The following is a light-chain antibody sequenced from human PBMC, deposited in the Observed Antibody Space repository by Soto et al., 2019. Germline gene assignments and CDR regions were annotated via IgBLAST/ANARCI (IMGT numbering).Light chain of an antibody. Sequence: DIQMTQSPSTLSASVGERVTITCRASQSISSLLAWYQQTPGKAPKLLIYDASNLESGVPSRFSGSGSGTELILTITSLQPDDFATYYCQHYNSYSPGTFGQGTKVVIK. CDR2: DAS. V-gene: IGKV1-5*01. CDR3: QHYNSYSPGT. CDR1: QSISSL. J-gene: IGKJ1*01.